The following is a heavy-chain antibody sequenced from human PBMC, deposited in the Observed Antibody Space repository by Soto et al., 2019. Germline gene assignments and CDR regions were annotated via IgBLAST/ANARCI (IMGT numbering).Heavy chain of an antibody. CDR3: ATNAYLPLPTAFDI. D-gene: IGHD2-8*01. CDR2: FDPEDGET. CDR1: GYTLTELS. V-gene: IGHV1-24*01. J-gene: IGHJ3*02. Sequence: ASVKVSCKVSGYTLTELSMHWVRQAPGKGLEWMGGFDPEDGETIYAQKFQGRVTMTEDTSTDTAYMELSSLRSEDTAVYYCATNAYLPLPTAFDIWGQGTMVTVSS.